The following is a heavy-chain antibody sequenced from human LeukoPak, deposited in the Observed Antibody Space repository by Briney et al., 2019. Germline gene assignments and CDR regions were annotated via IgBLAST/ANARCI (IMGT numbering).Heavy chain of an antibody. D-gene: IGHD6-6*01. J-gene: IGHJ4*02. CDR3: ARDWSVRYFDY. CDR1: GFTFSSYG. CDR2: IWYDGSNK. Sequence: GGSLRLSCAASGFTFSSYGMHWDRQAPGKGLEWVAVIWYDGSNKYYADSVKGRFTISRDNSKDTLYLQMNSLRAEDTAVYYCARDWSVRYFDYWGQGTLVTVSS. V-gene: IGHV3-33*01.